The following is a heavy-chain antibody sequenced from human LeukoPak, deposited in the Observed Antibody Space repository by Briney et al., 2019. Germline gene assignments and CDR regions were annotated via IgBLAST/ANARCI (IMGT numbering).Heavy chain of an antibody. D-gene: IGHD5-18*01. CDR2: ISDNGKTI. Sequence: PGGSLRLSCAASGFTFSSYSMNWVRQAPGKGLEWLSYISDNGKTIFYADSVKGRFTISRDNAGKSLFFQMNSLRAEDTAVYYCAGFPGYSYGDLSYYGLRVWGQGTTVTVSS. V-gene: IGHV3-48*04. CDR3: AGFPGYSYGDLSYYGLRV. CDR1: GFTFSSYS. J-gene: IGHJ6*02.